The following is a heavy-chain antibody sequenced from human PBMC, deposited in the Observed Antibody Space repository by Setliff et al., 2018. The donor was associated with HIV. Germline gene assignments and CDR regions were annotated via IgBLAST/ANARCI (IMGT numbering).Heavy chain of an antibody. Sequence: SETLSLTCTVSGGSVSNSNYYWGWIRQPPGKGLEWIGSIYYSGSTYYNPSLKSRVTISVDTAKNQFSLKLISVTAADTGVYYCASFLVGGSYYYFDSWGQGTLVTVSS. CDR3: ASFLVGGSYYYFDS. J-gene: IGHJ4*02. V-gene: IGHV4-39*01. CDR2: IYYSGST. D-gene: IGHD1-26*01. CDR1: GGSVSNSNYY.